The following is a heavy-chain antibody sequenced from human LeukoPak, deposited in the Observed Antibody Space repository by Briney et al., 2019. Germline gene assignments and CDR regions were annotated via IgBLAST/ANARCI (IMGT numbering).Heavy chain of an antibody. CDR2: MNQDGSAI. D-gene: IGHD6-19*01. Sequence: GGSLRLSCAASGFTFSRHWMSWVRQTPGKGLERVAHMNQDGSAIYYVDSVKGRFTISRDNAKNSRCLQMTGLTVADTAVYYCARTVPGYPDDYFDYWGQGTLVTVSS. V-gene: IGHV3-7*01. CDR1: GFTFSRHW. J-gene: IGHJ4*02. CDR3: ARTVPGYPDDYFDY.